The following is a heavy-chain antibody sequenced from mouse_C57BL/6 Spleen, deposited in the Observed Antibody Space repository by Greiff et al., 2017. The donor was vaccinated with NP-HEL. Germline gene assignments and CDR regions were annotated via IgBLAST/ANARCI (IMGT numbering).Heavy chain of an antibody. CDR2: IDPETGGT. CDR1: GYTFTDYE. Sequence: VQGVESGAELVRPGASVTLSCKASGYTFTDYEMHWVKQTPVHGLEWIGAIDPETGGTAYNQKFKGKAILTADKSSSTAYMELRSLTSEESAVYYCTRPLYQGAWFAYWGQGALVTVSA. CDR3: TRPLYQGAWFAY. V-gene: IGHV1-15*01. J-gene: IGHJ3*01. D-gene: IGHD2-1*01.